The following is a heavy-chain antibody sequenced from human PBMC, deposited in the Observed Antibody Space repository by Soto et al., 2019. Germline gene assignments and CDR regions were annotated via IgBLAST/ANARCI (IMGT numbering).Heavy chain of an antibody. CDR2: MNHSGST. V-gene: IGHV4-34*01. D-gene: IGHD6-6*01. J-gene: IGHJ6*03. CDR1: GGSFRGYY. Sequence: SETLSLTSAVYGGSFRGYYWTWIRQPPGKGLEWFGEMNHSGSTNYNPSLKSRVTISVDTSKNQFSLKLSSVTAADTAVYYWARGRKHFEYSSSSDYYYYMDVWGKGTTVTVSS. CDR3: ARGRKHFEYSSSSDYYYYMDV.